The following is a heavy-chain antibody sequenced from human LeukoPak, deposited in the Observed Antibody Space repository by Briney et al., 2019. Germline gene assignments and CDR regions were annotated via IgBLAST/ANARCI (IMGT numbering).Heavy chain of an antibody. CDR3: ASEIKVGATPYYYYGMDV. V-gene: IGHV3-66*02. J-gene: IGHJ6*02. CDR1: GFTVSSNY. D-gene: IGHD1-26*01. Sequence: PGGSLRLSCAASGFTVSSNYMSWVRPAPGKGLEGVSVIYSGGSTYDADSVNGRFTISRDNSKNTLYLQMNSLRAEDTAVYYCASEIKVGATPYYYYGMDVWGQGTTVTVSS. CDR2: IYSGGST.